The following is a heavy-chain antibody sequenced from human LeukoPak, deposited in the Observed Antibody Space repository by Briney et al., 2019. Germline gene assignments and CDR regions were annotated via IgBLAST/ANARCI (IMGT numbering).Heavy chain of an antibody. CDR3: ASGLGGVDY. CDR1: GFTFSSYW. D-gene: IGHD3-16*01. J-gene: IGHJ4*02. CDR2: IKHDGSEK. Sequence: GALMRLSCAASGFTFSSYWMSWVRQAPGKGLEWVANIKHDGSEKYYVDSVKGRFTISRDNAKNSLYLQMNSLRAEDTAVYFCASGLGGVDYWGEGTVVTVPS. V-gene: IGHV3-7*01.